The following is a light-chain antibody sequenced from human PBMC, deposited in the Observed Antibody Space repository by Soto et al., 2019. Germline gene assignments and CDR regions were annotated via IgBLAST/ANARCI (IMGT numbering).Light chain of an antibody. V-gene: IGLV2-14*01. Sequence: QSVLTQPASVSGSPGQSITISCTGTSSDVGGYNYVSWYQQHPGKAPKLMIYDVSNRPSGVSNRFSGSKSGNTASLTISGLQAEDEADYYCSSYTSSNHVVFGGGTKLT. J-gene: IGLJ2*01. CDR2: DVS. CDR1: SSDVGGYNY. CDR3: SSYTSSNHVV.